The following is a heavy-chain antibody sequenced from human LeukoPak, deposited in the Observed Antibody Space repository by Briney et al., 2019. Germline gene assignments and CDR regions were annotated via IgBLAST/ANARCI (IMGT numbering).Heavy chain of an antibody. V-gene: IGHV1-18*01. D-gene: IGHD3-22*01. CDR2: ISAYNGNT. CDR3: ARDALPGAYDSSGYSSPGAWFDP. J-gene: IGHJ5*02. CDR1: GYTFTSYG. Sequence: GASVKVSYKASGYTFTSYGISWVRQAPGQGLEWMGWISAYNGNTNYAQKLQGRVTMTTDTSTSTADMELRSLRSDDTAVYYCARDALPGAYDSSGYSSPGAWFDPWGQGTLVTVSS.